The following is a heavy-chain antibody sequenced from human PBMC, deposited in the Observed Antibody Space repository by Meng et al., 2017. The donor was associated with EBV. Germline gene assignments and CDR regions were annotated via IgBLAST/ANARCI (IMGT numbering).Heavy chain of an antibody. J-gene: IGHJ4*02. V-gene: IGHV1-69*01. CDR3: ARDPSSSSPYFDY. Sequence: QVRLGRCGGAGKKPGSSGKVSCKASGGTFSSYAISWVRQAPGQGLEWMGGIIPIFGTANYAQKFQGRVTITADESTSTAYMELSSLRSEDTAVYYCARDPSSSSPYFDYWGQGTLVTSPQ. CDR2: IIPIFGTA. D-gene: IGHD6-6*01. CDR1: GGTFSSYA.